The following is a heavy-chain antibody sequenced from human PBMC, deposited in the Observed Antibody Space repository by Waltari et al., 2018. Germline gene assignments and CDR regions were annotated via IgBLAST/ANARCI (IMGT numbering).Heavy chain of an antibody. CDR1: GGSISSGSYY. D-gene: IGHD2-21*02. J-gene: IGHJ4*02. CDR2: IYTSGST. Sequence: QVQLQESGPGLVKPSQTLSLTYTVSGGSISSGSYYWSWIRQPAGKGLEWIGRIYTSGSTNYNPSLKSRVTISVDTSKNQFSLKLSSVTAADTAVYYCARAGVRSVVTSFFDYWGQGTLVTVSS. V-gene: IGHV4-61*02. CDR3: ARAGVRSVVTSFFDY.